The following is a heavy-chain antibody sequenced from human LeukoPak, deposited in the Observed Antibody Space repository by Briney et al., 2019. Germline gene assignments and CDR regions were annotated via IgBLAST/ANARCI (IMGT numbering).Heavy chain of an antibody. Sequence: GGSLRLSCAASGFTFSTYVIYWVRQAPGKGLQWVAVTSYDGRNNDYAGSVKGRFTISRDNSKNTVYLQMNSLRAEDTAVYYCARVTGGSSSSFDNWGQGTRVIVSS. CDR2: TSYDGRNN. J-gene: IGHJ4*02. V-gene: IGHV3-30*04. CDR1: GFTFSTYV. D-gene: IGHD6-6*01. CDR3: ARVTGGSSSSFDN.